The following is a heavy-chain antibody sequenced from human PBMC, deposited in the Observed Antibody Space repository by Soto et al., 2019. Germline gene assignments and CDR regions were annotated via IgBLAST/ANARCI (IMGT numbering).Heavy chain of an antibody. CDR2: ISSSSSTI. J-gene: IGHJ6*02. CDR3: ARDRRKGDYYYYGMDV. CDR1: GFTFSSYS. D-gene: IGHD3-16*01. V-gene: IGHV3-48*02. Sequence: EVQLVESGGGLVQPGGSLRLSCAASGFTFSSYSMNWVRQAPGKGLEWVSYISSSSSTIYYADSVKGRFTISRDNAKSSLYLQMNSLRDEDTAVYYCARDRRKGDYYYYGMDVWGQGTTVTVSS.